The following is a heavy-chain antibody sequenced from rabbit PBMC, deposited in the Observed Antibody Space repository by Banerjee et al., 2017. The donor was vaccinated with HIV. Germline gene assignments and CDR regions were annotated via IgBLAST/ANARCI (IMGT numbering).Heavy chain of an antibody. V-gene: IGHV1S45*01. CDR2: IYAGSSGST. D-gene: IGHD4-2*01. Sequence: QEQLVESGGDLVKPGASLTLTCTASGFSFSSSYYMCWVRQAPGKGLEWIACIYAGSSGSTYYASWAKGRFTISKTSSTTVTLQMTSLTAADTATYFCAREYAGYAGSGLWGPGTLVTVS. J-gene: IGHJ4*01. CDR3: AREYAGYAGSGL. CDR1: GFSFSSSYY.